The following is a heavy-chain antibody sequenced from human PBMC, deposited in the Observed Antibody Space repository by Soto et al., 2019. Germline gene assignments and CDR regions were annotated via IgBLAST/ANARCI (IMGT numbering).Heavy chain of an antibody. Sequence: SQTLSLTCAISGDSVSSNSAAWNWIRQSPSRGLEWLGRTYYRSKWYNDYAVSVKSRITINPDTSKNQFSLQLNSVTPEDTAVYYCVRDPGIAVAGTYRYDYYGMDVWGQGTTVTVSS. D-gene: IGHD6-19*01. J-gene: IGHJ6*02. CDR3: VRDPGIAVAGTYRYDYYGMDV. V-gene: IGHV6-1*01. CDR1: GDSVSSNSAA. CDR2: TYYRSKWYN.